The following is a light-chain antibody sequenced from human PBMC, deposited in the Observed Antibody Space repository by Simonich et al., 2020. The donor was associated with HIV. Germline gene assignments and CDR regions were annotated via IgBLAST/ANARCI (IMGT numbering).Light chain of an antibody. J-gene: IGLJ3*02. Sequence: QSALTPPRSVSGSPGQSVTISCTGTSSDVGSYNYVSWYHQHPGKAPKLMIYDVSKRPSGVPDRFSGSKSGNTSSLTISGLQAEDEGEYYCCSYAGIYTFWVFGGGTKLTVL. V-gene: IGLV2-11*01. CDR2: DVS. CDR3: CSYAGIYTFWV. CDR1: SSDVGSYNY.